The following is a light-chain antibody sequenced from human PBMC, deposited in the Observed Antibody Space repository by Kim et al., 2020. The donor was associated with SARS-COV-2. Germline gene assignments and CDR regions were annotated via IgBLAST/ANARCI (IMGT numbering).Light chain of an antibody. CDR1: SSNIGAGYD. J-gene: IGLJ3*02. CDR2: CNS. Sequence: QSVLTQPPSVSGAPGQRVTISCTGSSSNIGAGYDVHWYQQLPGTAPKLLIYCNSNRPSGVPDRFSGSKSGTSASLAITGLQAEDEADYYCQSYDSSLNWVFGGGTQLTVL. V-gene: IGLV1-40*01. CDR3: QSYDSSLNWV.